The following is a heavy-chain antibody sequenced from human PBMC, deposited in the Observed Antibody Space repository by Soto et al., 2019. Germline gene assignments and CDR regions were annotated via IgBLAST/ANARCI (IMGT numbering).Heavy chain of an antibody. CDR1: GFTFSTYA. CDR2: ISGSGIST. Sequence: GGSLRLSCAASGFTFSTYAMSWVRQTPGKGLEWVSRISGSGISTDYADSVKGRFTVSGDNSKSTLYLQMNTLRAEDTAVYYCSTIFGVAPPYYYHMDVWGKGTTVTVSS. D-gene: IGHD3-3*01. V-gene: IGHV3-23*01. CDR3: STIFGVAPPYYYHMDV. J-gene: IGHJ6*03.